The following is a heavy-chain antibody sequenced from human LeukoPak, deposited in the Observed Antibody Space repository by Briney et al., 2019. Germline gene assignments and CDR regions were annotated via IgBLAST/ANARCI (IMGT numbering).Heavy chain of an antibody. D-gene: IGHD3-22*01. Sequence: GGSLRLSCAASGFTFSSFGMHWVRQAPGKGLEWVAVIWYDGSNKYYADSVKGRFTISRDNSKNTLYLQMNSLRAEDTAVYYCARVDSSGYYASYFDYWGQGTLVTVSS. CDR3: ARVDSSGYYASYFDY. CDR1: GFTFSSFG. CDR2: IWYDGSNK. J-gene: IGHJ4*02. V-gene: IGHV3-33*01.